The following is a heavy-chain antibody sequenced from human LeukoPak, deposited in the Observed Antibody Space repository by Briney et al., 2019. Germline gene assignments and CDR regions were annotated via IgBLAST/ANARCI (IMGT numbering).Heavy chain of an antibody. CDR1: GGSVSSYY. CDR2: VYYTGST. Sequence: SETLSLTCSVSGGSVSSYYWSWIRQPPGKGLEWIGYVYYTGSTNYNPSLKSRVTMFEDKSKNQFSLRLYSVTVADTAVYFCARRYRSGYVDYWGQGALVTVSS. D-gene: IGHD5-18*01. J-gene: IGHJ4*02. CDR3: ARRYRSGYVDY. V-gene: IGHV4-59*08.